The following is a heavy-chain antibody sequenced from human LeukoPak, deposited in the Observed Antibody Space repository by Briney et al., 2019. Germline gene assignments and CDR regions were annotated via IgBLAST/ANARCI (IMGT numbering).Heavy chain of an antibody. Sequence: PGGSLRLSCAASGFTVSSNYMSWVRQAPGKGLEWVSVIYSGGSTYYADSVKGRFTISRDNSKNTLYLQMNSLRAEDTAVYYCARDWTVGATNYWGQGTLVTVSS. J-gene: IGHJ4*02. CDR3: ARDWTVGATNY. CDR1: GFTVSSNY. D-gene: IGHD1-26*01. CDR2: IYSGGST. V-gene: IGHV3-66*01.